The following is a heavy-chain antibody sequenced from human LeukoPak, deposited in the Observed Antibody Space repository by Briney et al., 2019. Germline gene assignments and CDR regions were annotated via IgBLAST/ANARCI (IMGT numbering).Heavy chain of an antibody. CDR1: GYSFTNYW. V-gene: IGHV5-51*01. J-gene: IGHJ1*01. Sequence: GESLKISCKGSGYSFTNYWIGWVRQLPGKGLEWMGIISLGDSDTRYSPSFQGQVTISADKSISTAYLQWSSLKASDTAMYYCARQEQPGDFHHWGQGTLVTVSS. CDR3: ARQEQPGDFHH. D-gene: IGHD6-13*01. CDR2: ISLGDSDT.